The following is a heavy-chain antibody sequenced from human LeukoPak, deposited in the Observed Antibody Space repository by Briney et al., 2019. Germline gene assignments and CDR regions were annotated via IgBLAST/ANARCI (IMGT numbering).Heavy chain of an antibody. CDR3: ARFGGYCSSTSCYHREWGNWFDP. V-gene: IGHV4-31*03. D-gene: IGHD2-2*01. Sequence: SEGPSPPCTVPGGSIRSGGCFWSWIRPPPGEGLGGIGYSRFSGSTYYNPSLKSRVTISVDTSKNQFSLKLSSVTAADTAVYYCARFGGYCSSTSCYHREWGNWFDPWGQGTLVTVSS. J-gene: IGHJ5*02. CDR1: GGSIRSGGCF. CDR2: SRFSGST.